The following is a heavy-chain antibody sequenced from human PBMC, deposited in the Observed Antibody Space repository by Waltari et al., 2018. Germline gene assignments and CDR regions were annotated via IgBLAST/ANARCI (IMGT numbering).Heavy chain of an antibody. Sequence: YNPSLKSRVTISVDTSKNQFSLKLSSVTAADTAVYYCARGDYSSSSVVDYWGQGTLVTVSS. J-gene: IGHJ4*02. CDR3: ARGDYSSSSVVDY. V-gene: IGHV4-39*07. D-gene: IGHD6-6*01.